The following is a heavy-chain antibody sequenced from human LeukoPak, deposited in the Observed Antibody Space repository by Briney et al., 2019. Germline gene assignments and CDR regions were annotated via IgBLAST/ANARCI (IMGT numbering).Heavy chain of an antibody. Sequence: SETLSLTCTVSGGSISSGGYYWSWIRQPPGKGLEWIGHIYHSGSTYYNPSLKSRVTISVDTSTNQFSLKLSSVTAADTAVYYCARDADSNGYYSPLGYWGQGTLVTVSS. D-gene: IGHD3-22*01. J-gene: IGHJ4*02. V-gene: IGHV4-30-2*01. CDR3: ARDADSNGYYSPLGY. CDR2: IYHSGST. CDR1: GGSISSGGYY.